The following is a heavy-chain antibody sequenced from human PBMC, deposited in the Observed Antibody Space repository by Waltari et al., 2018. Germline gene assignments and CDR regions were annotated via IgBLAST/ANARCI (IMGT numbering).Heavy chain of an antibody. Sequence: QVQLQESGPGLVKPSETLSLTCTVSGGSISSYYWSWIRQPTGKGLEWIGYIYYSGSTNANPSLKSRVTMSVDTSKNQFSLKLSSVTSADTAVYYCARHGRRTSSGTNLYYFDYWGQGTLVTVSS. D-gene: IGHD1-26*01. CDR1: GGSISSYY. CDR2: IYYSGST. CDR3: ARHGRRTSSGTNLYYFDY. V-gene: IGHV4-59*08. J-gene: IGHJ4*02.